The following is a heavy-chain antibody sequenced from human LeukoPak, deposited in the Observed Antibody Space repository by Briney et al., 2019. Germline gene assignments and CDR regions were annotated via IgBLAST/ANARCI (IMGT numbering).Heavy chain of an antibody. CDR2: ISSSGSTI. V-gene: IGHV3-48*03. D-gene: IGHD3-10*01. Sequence: GGSLRLSCAASGFTFSSYEMNWVRQAPGKGLERVSYISSSGSTIYYADSVKGRFTISRDNAKNSLYLQMNSLRAEDTAVYYCALINVWFGEYYGMDVWGQGTTVTVSS. CDR1: GFTFSSYE. J-gene: IGHJ6*02. CDR3: ALINVWFGEYYGMDV.